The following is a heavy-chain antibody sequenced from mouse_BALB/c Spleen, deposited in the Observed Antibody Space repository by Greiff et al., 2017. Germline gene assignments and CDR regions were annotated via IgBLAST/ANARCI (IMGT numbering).Heavy chain of an antibody. CDR3: ARQGLLRYFDY. J-gene: IGHJ2*01. Sequence: EVQLQESGGGLVQPGGSLKLSCAASGFTFSSYTMSWVRQTPEKRLEWVAYISNGGGSTYYPDTVKGRFTISRDNAKNTLYLQMSSLKSEDTAMYYCARQGLLRYFDYWGQGTTLTVSS. CDR1: GFTFSSYT. V-gene: IGHV5-12-2*01. CDR2: ISNGGGST. D-gene: IGHD1-1*01.